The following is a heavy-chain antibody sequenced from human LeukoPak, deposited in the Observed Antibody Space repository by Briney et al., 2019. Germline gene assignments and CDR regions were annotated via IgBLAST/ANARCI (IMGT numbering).Heavy chain of an antibody. CDR2: IYSGGST. Sequence: PGGSLRLSCAASGFTVSSNYMSWVRQAPGKGLEWVSVIYSGGSTYYADSVKGRFTISRDNSKNTLYLQMNSLRAEDTAVYYCARVKGAALHYFDYWGQGTLVTVSS. D-gene: IGHD6-6*01. V-gene: IGHV3-53*01. CDR3: ARVKGAALHYFDY. J-gene: IGHJ4*02. CDR1: GFTVSSNY.